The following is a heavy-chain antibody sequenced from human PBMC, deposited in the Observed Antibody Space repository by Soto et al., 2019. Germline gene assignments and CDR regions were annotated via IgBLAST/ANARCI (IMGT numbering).Heavy chain of an antibody. CDR3: ARAISSGYSSGWLHDY. CDR2: IYYSGST. V-gene: IGHV4-61*01. Sequence: ETLSLTCTVSGGSVSSGSYYWSWIRQPPGKGLEWIGYIYYSGSTNYNPSLKSRVTISVDTSKDQFSLKLSSVTAADTAVYYCARAISSGYSSGWLHDYWGPGTLVTVSS. J-gene: IGHJ4*02. CDR1: GGSVSSGSYY. D-gene: IGHD6-19*01.